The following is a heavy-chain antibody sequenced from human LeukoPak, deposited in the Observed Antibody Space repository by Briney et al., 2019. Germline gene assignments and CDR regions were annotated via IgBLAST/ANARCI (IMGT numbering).Heavy chain of an antibody. CDR2: IWYDGSKK. Sequence: GGSLRLSCVASGFTFSSYGMHWVRQAPGKGLEWVAVIWYDGSKKYFADSVKGRFTISRDSSKNTLYLQMDSLRAEDTAVYYCARDRNRCPDYWGQGTLVSVSS. V-gene: IGHV3-33*01. J-gene: IGHJ4*02. CDR3: ARDRNRCPDY. D-gene: IGHD2/OR15-2a*01. CDR1: GFTFSSYG.